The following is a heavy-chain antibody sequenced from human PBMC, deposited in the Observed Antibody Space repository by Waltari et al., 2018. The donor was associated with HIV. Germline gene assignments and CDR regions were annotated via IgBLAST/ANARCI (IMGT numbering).Heavy chain of an antibody. D-gene: IGHD3-22*01. CDR1: GGSISSSSYY. J-gene: IGHJ4*02. V-gene: IGHV4-39*07. Sequence: QLQLQESGPGLVKPSETLSLTCTVSGGSISSSSYYWGWIRRPPGKGLEGIGSIYYSGSTYYNPSLKSRVTISVDTSKNQFSLKLSSVTAADTAVYYCARVPYYYDSSGYTVWGQGTLVTVSS. CDR2: IYYSGST. CDR3: ARVPYYYDSSGYTV.